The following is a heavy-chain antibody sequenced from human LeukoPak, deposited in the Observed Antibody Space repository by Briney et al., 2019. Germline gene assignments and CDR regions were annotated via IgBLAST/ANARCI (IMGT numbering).Heavy chain of an antibody. V-gene: IGHV3-15*01. D-gene: IGHD4-17*01. J-gene: IGHJ4*02. CDR1: GFTFSSYS. CDR3: TTDYPGMTTVSMFDY. CDR2: IKSKTDGGTT. Sequence: GGSLRLSCAASGFTFSSYSMNWVRQAPGKGLEWVGRIKSKTDGGTTDYAAPVKGRFTISRDDSKNTLYLQMNSLKTEDTAVYYCTTDYPGMTTVSMFDYWGQGTLVTVSS.